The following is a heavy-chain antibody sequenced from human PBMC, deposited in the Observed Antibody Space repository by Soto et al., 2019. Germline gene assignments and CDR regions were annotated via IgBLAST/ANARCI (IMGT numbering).Heavy chain of an antibody. J-gene: IGHJ4*02. Sequence: QVPLVQSGAEVKKPGASVKVSCKASGYTFTSYDINWVRQATGQGLEWMGWMNPNSGNTGYAQKFQGRVTMTRNTSISTAYMELSSLRSEDTAVYYCARGPADYDFWSGYYTGLGGDYWGQGTLVTVSS. CDR2: MNPNSGNT. CDR1: GYTFTSYD. D-gene: IGHD3-3*01. CDR3: ARGPADYDFWSGYYTGLGGDY. V-gene: IGHV1-8*01.